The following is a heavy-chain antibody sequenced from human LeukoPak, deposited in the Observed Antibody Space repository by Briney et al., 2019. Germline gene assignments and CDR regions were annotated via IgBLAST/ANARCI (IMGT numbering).Heavy chain of an antibody. D-gene: IGHD1-26*01. CDR1: GGSLSSYY. CDR2: IYYSGST. J-gene: IGHJ6*02. Sequence: SETLSLTCTVSGGSLSSYYWSWIRQPPGKGLEWIGYIYYSGSTNYNPSLKSRVTISVDTSKNQFSLKLSSVTAADTAVYYCARYSYGNYGMDVWGQGTTVTVSS. V-gene: IGHV4-59*08. CDR3: ARYSYGNYGMDV.